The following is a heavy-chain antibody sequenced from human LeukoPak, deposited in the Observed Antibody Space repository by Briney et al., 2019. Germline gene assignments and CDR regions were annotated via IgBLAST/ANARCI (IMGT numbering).Heavy chain of an antibody. V-gene: IGHV1-46*01. J-gene: IGHJ4*02. Sequence: ASVKVSCKASGYTFTSYYIHWVRQAPGQGLEWMGLINPDGAGTTYAQKFQGRVTITRDTSTGTVYMDLSSLRSEDTDVYYCAKGTPPSSTWFKTIDYWGQGTLVTVSS. D-gene: IGHD6-13*01. CDR1: GYTFTSYY. CDR3: AKGTPPSSTWFKTIDY. CDR2: INPDGAGT.